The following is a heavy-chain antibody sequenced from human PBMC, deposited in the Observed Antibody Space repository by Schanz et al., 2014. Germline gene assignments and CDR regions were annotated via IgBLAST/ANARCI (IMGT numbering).Heavy chain of an antibody. Sequence: ESGGGLVQPGGSLRLSCSASTFTFDHYAMTWVRQAPGKGLEWVAAVSSRSDEIKYADSVKGRFTISRDNSKNTLYLQMDSLRAEDTAVYFCAKKVPAYNPFDSWGQGTLVTVSS. V-gene: IGHV3-23*05. CDR1: TFTFDHYA. CDR3: AKKVPAYNPFDS. CDR2: VSSRSDEI. D-gene: IGHD1-1*01. J-gene: IGHJ4*02.